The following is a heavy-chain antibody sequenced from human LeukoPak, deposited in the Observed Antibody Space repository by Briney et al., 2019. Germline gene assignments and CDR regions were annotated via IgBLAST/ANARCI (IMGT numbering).Heavy chain of an antibody. Sequence: ASVNVSCKASGGTFSSYAISWVRQAPGQGLEWMGGIIPIFGTANYAQKFQGRVTITADESTSTAYMELSSLRSEDTAVYYCARGSGYYGNYYYYYYMDVWGKGTTVTVSS. CDR2: IIPIFGTA. CDR1: GGTFSSYA. CDR3: ARGSGYYGNYYYYYYMDV. D-gene: IGHD3-3*01. V-gene: IGHV1-69*01. J-gene: IGHJ6*03.